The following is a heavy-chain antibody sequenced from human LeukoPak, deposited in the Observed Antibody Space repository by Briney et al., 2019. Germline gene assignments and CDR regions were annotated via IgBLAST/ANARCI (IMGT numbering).Heavy chain of an antibody. J-gene: IGHJ4*02. CDR3: ARDHRRSTMVIAGTFETHYFDS. Sequence: PGGSLRLSCAASGFTFSSYGMHWVRQAPGKGLEWVAVISYDGSNKYYADSVKGRFTISRDNAKNSLYLQMTGLRAEDTAIYYCARDHRRSTMVIAGTFETHYFDSWGQGTLVAVSS. CDR2: ISYDGSNK. D-gene: IGHD3-10*01. CDR1: GFTFSSYG. V-gene: IGHV3-30*03.